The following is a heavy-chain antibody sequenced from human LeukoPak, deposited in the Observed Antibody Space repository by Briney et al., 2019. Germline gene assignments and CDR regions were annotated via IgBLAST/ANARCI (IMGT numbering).Heavy chain of an antibody. CDR2: IKSDGSST. V-gene: IGHV3-74*01. CDR1: GFTFSRYW. Sequence: GGSLRLSCAASGFTFSRYWMHWVRQAPGKGLVWVSRIKSDGSSTNYADSVKGRFTISRDNAKNNLYLQMNSLRAEDTAVYYCARDGYNSDFGDYWGQGTLVTVSS. CDR3: ARDGYNSDFGDY. D-gene: IGHD5-24*01. J-gene: IGHJ4*02.